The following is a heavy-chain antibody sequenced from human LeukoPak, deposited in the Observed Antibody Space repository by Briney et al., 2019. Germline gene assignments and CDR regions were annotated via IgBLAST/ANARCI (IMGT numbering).Heavy chain of an antibody. D-gene: IGHD3-16*01. Sequence: PGGSLRLSCAASGFTFSNAWMHWVRQAPGKGLVWVSRIKSDGSTTSYADSVKGRFTISRDNAKNTLYLQMNSLRAEDTAVYYCTRRGAACDAFDIWGQGTMVTVSS. CDR2: IKSDGSTT. CDR3: TRRGAACDAFDI. CDR1: GFTFSNAW. J-gene: IGHJ3*02. V-gene: IGHV3-74*01.